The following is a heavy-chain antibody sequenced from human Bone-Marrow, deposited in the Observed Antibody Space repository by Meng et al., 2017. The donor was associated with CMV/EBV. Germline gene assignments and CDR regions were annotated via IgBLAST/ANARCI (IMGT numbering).Heavy chain of an antibody. Sequence: GYTVTGYDMHWVRQAPGQGLEWMGWINPNSGGTNYAQKFQGRVTMTRDTSISTAYMELSRLRSDDTAVYYCARPPSPIHSTSSLWFDPWGQGTLVTVPQ. V-gene: IGHV1-2*02. CDR2: INPNSGGT. CDR3: ARPPSPIHSTSSLWFDP. D-gene: IGHD2-2*01. CDR1: GYTVTGYD. J-gene: IGHJ5*02.